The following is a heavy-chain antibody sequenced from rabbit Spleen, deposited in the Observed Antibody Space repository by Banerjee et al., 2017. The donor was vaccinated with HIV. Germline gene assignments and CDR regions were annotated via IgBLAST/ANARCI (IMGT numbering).Heavy chain of an antibody. CDR1: GFTISNNYY. Sequence: VESGGGLVKPGASLTLTCKDSGFTISNNYYMCWVRQAPGKGLECIACIYADFSGSTYYASWAKSRFTISQTSSTTVTLQMTSLTAADTATYFCAREYVNTFNLWGPGTLVTVS. CDR2: IYADFSGST. J-gene: IGHJ4*01. D-gene: IGHD1-1*01. CDR3: AREYVNTFNL. V-gene: IGHV1S40*01.